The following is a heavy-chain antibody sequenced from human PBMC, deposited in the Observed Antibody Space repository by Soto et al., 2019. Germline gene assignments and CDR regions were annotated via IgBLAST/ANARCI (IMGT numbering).Heavy chain of an antibody. CDR3: AKERFGQLWLEDYGMDV. J-gene: IGHJ6*02. CDR1: GFTFSSYG. D-gene: IGHD5-18*01. V-gene: IGHV3-30*18. CDR2: ISYDGSEK. Sequence: QVQLVESGGGVVQPGRSLRLSCAASGFTFSSYGMHWVRQAPGKGLEWVAVISYDGSEKYYADSVKGRFTISRDNSKNTLYLEMNSLRAEDTAVYKCAKERFGQLWLEDYGMDVWGQGTTVTVSS.